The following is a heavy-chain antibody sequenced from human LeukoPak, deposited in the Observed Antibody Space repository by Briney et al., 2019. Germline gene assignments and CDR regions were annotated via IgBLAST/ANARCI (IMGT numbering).Heavy chain of an antibody. J-gene: IGHJ4*02. CDR3: ARGRGYYDSSGYYSLPFDY. Sequence: PGGSLRLSCAASGFTFSSYSMNWVRQAPGKGLEWVSYISSSSSTIYYADSVKGRFTISRDNAKNSLYLQMNSLRAEDTAVYHCARGRGYYDSSGYYSLPFDYWGQGTLVTVSS. CDR1: GFTFSSYS. D-gene: IGHD3-22*01. V-gene: IGHV3-48*01. CDR2: ISSSSSTI.